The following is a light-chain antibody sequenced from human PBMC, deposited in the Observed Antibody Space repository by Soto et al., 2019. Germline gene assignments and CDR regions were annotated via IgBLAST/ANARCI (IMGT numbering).Light chain of an antibody. J-gene: IGLJ1*01. CDR1: SSDVGGYKY. CDR2: DVS. V-gene: IGLV2-14*01. Sequence: SALTQPASVSGSPGQSITISCTGTSSDVGGYKYVSWYQQHPGKAPKLMIYDVSNRPSGVSNRFSGSKSGNTASLTISGLQAEDEADYYCSSYTSSITYVFGTGTKLTVL. CDR3: SSYTSSITYV.